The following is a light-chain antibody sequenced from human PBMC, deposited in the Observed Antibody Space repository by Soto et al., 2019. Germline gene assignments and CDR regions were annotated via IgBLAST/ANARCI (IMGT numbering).Light chain of an antibody. CDR1: QSVSSY. V-gene: IGKV3-11*01. J-gene: IGKJ2*01. CDR2: DAS. CDR3: QQRSNWPPST. Sequence: EIVLTQSPATLSLSPGERATLSCRASQSVSSYLAWYQQKPCQAPRLLIYDASNRATGIPARFSGSGSGTDFTLTISSLEPEDFAVYDCQQRSNWPPSTFGQGTKLEIQ.